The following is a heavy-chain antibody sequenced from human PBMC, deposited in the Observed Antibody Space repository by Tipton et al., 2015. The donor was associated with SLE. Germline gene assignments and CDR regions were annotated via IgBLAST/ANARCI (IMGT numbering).Heavy chain of an antibody. D-gene: IGHD3-3*01. CDR3: ATDTGILT. CDR2: IYTSGST. Sequence: TLSLTCTVSGGSISSGSYYWSWIRQPAGKGLEWIGRIYTSGSTNYNPSLKSRVTISVDTSKNQFSLKLSSVTAADTAVYYCATDTGILTWGQGTLATVSS. CDR1: GGSISSGSYY. V-gene: IGHV4-61*02. J-gene: IGHJ5*02.